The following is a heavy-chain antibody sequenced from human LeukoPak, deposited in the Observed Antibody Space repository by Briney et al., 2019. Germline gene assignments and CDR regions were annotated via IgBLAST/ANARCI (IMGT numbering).Heavy chain of an antibody. CDR3: AKDYCSSTSCYEEGPDY. CDR1: GFTFSSYA. V-gene: IGHV3-23*01. Sequence: GGSLRLSCAASGFTFSSYAMSWVRQAPGKGLGWVSAISGSGGSTYYADSVKGRFTISRDNSKNTLYLQMNSLRAEDTAVYYCAKDYCSSTSCYEEGPDYWGQGTLVTVSS. D-gene: IGHD2-2*01. J-gene: IGHJ4*02. CDR2: ISGSGGST.